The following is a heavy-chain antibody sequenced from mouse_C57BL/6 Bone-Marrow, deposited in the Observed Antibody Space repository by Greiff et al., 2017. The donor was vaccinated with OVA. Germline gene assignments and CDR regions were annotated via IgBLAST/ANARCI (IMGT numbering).Heavy chain of an antibody. CDR3: ARLPTTVYGVDY. CDR1: GYSFTGYY. Sequence: VQLQQSGPELVKPGASVKISCKASGYSFTGYYMHWVKQSSEKSLEWIGEINPSTGGTSYDQKFKGKATLTVDKSSSTAYMQLKSLTSEDSAVYYCARLPTTVYGVDYWGQGTSVTVSS. D-gene: IGHD1-1*01. V-gene: IGHV1-43*01. CDR2: INPSTGGT. J-gene: IGHJ4*01.